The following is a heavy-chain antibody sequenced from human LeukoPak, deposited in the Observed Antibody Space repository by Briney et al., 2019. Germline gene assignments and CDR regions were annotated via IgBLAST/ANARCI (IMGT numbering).Heavy chain of an antibody. CDR2: IYYSGRT. D-gene: IGHD3-22*01. J-gene: IGHJ1*01. CDR3: ARRRYYDGSGYLE. Sequence: SETLSLTCSVSGDSVSRSDSYWDWIRQPPGKGLEWIGTIYYSGRTYYSPSLNSRVTMSVDTSSNQFSLNLRSVTAADTAVYYCARRRYYDGSGYLEWGQGTLLSVSS. V-gene: IGHV4-39*01. CDR1: GDSVSRSDSY.